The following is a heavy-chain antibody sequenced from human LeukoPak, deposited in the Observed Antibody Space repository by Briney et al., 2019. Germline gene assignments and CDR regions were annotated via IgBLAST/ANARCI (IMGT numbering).Heavy chain of an antibody. CDR3: ARAEFGYSGYEFDY. CDR2: INPNSGGT. D-gene: IGHD5-12*01. CDR1: GYTFTGYY. V-gene: IGHV1-2*02. J-gene: IGHJ4*02. Sequence: GASVKVSCKASGYTFTGYYMHWVRQAPGQGLEWMGWINPNSGGTNYAQKFQGRVTMTRDTSISTAYMELSRLRSDDTAVYYCARAEFGYSGYEFDYWGQGTLVTVSS.